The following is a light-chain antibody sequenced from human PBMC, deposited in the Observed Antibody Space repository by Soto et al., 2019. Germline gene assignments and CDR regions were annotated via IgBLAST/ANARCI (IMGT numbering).Light chain of an antibody. CDR1: SSDIGASNF. CDR3: SSYTTGSTLYV. Sequence: QSVLTQPPSVSGSPGQSITVSCTGTSSDIGASNFVSWYQHLPGRAPKVIIFEATNRPSGVSDRFSGSKSGNTASLTIAGLQAEDEADYHCSSYTTGSTLYVFGGGTKVTVL. J-gene: IGLJ1*01. CDR2: EAT. V-gene: IGLV2-14*01.